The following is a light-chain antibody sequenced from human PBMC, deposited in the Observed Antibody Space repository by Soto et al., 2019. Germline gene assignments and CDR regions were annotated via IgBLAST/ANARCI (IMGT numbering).Light chain of an antibody. Sequence: QSALTQPRSVSGSPGQSVTISCTGTSSDVGVYNYVSWYQQHPGKAPQLVIYDVIKRPSGVPDRFSGSKSGNTASLTISGLQAEDEADYYCCSYAGSTLLVFGGGTKLTVL. CDR3: CSYAGSTLLV. V-gene: IGLV2-11*01. CDR1: SSDVGVYNY. CDR2: DVI. J-gene: IGLJ3*02.